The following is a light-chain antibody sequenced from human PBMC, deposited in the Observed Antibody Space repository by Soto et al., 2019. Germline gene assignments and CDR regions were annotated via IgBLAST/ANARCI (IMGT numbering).Light chain of an antibody. Sequence: QSALTQPASVSGSPGQSITISCTGTSSDVGGHNYVSWYQQHPGKAPKLLIYEVRVRPSGVSIRFSGSKSANTASLTISGLQAEDEADYSCSSYTTTSTLRVFGGATKLTVL. J-gene: IGLJ3*02. CDR2: EVR. V-gene: IGLV2-14*01. CDR1: SSDVGGHNY. CDR3: SSYTTTSTLRV.